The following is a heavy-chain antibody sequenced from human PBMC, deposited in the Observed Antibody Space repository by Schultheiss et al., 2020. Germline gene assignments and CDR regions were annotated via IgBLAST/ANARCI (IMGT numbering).Heavy chain of an antibody. CDR3: ARGTAGTGY. Sequence: SVKVSCKASGFTFTSSAVQWVRQARGQRLEWIGYIVVGSGNTNYEEKFQGRVTMTRNTSISTAYMELSSLRSEDTAVYYCARGTAGTGYWGQGTLVTVSS. J-gene: IGHJ4*02. CDR2: IVVGSGNT. V-gene: IGHV1-58*01. CDR1: GFTFTSSA. D-gene: IGHD6-19*01.